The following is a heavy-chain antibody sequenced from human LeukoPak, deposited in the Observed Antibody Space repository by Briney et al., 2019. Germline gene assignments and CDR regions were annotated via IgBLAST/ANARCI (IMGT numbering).Heavy chain of an antibody. CDR1: GYTFTGYY. V-gene: IGHV1-2*07. J-gene: IGHJ4*02. D-gene: IGHD3-3*01. CDR3: ASGNFDFWSGYYPTFDY. CDR2: INPNSGGT. Sequence: GASVKVSCKASGYTFTGYYMHWVRPAPGQGLEWMGWINPNSGGTNYAHKFQGRVTMTRDTSINTAYMELSRLRSVDTAVYYCASGNFDFWSGYYPTFDYWGQGTLVTVSS.